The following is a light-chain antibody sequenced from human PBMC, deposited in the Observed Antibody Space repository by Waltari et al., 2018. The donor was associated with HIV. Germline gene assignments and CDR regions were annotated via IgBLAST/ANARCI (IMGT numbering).Light chain of an antibody. V-gene: IGKV3-20*01. Sequence: EIVLTQSPGTLSLSPGERATLSCRASQSIIRNYLAWYQQKPGQAPRLLIYGASSRATGIPDRFSGSGSVTDFTLTISRLEPEDFAVYYCQQYGSSPWTFGQGTKVEIK. CDR1: QSIIRNY. J-gene: IGKJ1*01. CDR3: QQYGSSPWT. CDR2: GAS.